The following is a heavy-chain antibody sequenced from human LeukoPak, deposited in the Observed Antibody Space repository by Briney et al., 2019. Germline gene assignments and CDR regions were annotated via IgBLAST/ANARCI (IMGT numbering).Heavy chain of an antibody. CDR1: GYTFTSYG. CDR3: TVVAVAAKAFDI. V-gene: IGHV1-18*01. D-gene: IGHD2-15*01. Sequence: ASVKVSCKASGYTFTSYGISWVRQAPGQGLEWMGWISAYNGNTNYAQKLQGRVTMTTDTSTSTAYMELRSLRSDDTAVYYCTVVAVAAKAFDIWGQGTMVTVSS. CDR2: ISAYNGNT. J-gene: IGHJ3*02.